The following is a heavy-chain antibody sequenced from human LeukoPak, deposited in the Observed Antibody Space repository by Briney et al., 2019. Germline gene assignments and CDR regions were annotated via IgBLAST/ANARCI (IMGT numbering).Heavy chain of an antibody. V-gene: IGHV3-48*03. Sequence: HPGGSLRLSCAASGLTFSSYETNWVRQAPGEGRGWVSYISSGGSTIYYADSVKGRFTISRDNAKNSLYLQMNSLRAEDTAVYYCARERADSEDYYYGMDVWGKGTTVTVSS. CDR3: ARERADSEDYYYGMDV. D-gene: IGHD3-10*01. CDR1: GLTFSSYE. J-gene: IGHJ6*04. CDR2: ISSGGSTI.